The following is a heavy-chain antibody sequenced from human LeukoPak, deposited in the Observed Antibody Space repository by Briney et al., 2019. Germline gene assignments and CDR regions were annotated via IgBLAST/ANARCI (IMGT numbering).Heavy chain of an antibody. CDR3: ATETTVTPRGVY. Sequence: ASVKVSCKASGYTFIDYYMQWVRQAPGQGLEWMGWINPNSGGTKYAQKFQGRVTTTRDTSISTAYMELSSLGSDDTAVYYCATETTVTPRGVYWGQGTLVAVSS. V-gene: IGHV1-2*02. D-gene: IGHD4-17*01. CDR1: GYTFIDYY. J-gene: IGHJ4*02. CDR2: INPNSGGT.